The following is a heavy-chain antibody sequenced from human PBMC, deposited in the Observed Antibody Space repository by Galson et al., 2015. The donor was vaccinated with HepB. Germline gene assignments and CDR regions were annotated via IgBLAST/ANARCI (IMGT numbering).Heavy chain of an antibody. Sequence: SGAEVKKPGESLRISCKGSGYRFTSYWISWVRQMPEKGLEWMGRIDPSDSYTKYSPSFQGHVTISADSSISTAYLQWSSLKASDTAIYYCAKIRLGNPGYSASGYSYYGMDVWGQGTTVTVS. CDR3: AKIRLGNPGYSASGYSYYGMDV. J-gene: IGHJ6*02. CDR2: IDPSDSYT. V-gene: IGHV5-10-1*01. CDR1: GYRFTSYW. D-gene: IGHD1-26*01.